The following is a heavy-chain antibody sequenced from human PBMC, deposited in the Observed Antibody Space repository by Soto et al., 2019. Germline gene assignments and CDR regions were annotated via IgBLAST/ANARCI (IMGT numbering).Heavy chain of an antibody. CDR2: ILPICGTA. V-gene: IGHV1-69*01. J-gene: IGHJ1*01. D-gene: IGHD3-9*01. CDR1: GGTFSSYA. CDR3: AIARGLVILNGLEYFQH. Sequence: QVQLVQSGAEVKKPGSSVKVSCKASGGTFSSYAISWVRQAPGRGLEWMGGILPICGTANYAQKFQGRVTLTADESTSTAYMELSSLRSEDTAVYYCAIARGLVILNGLEYFQHWGQGTLVTVSS.